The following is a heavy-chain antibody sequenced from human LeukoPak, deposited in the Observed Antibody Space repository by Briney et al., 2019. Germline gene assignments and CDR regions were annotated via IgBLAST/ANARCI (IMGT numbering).Heavy chain of an antibody. CDR1: GGSISSYY. Sequence: KCSETLSLTCTVSGGSISSYYWSWIRQPAGKGLEWIGRIYTSGSTNYNPSLKSRVTMSVDTSKNQFSLKLSSVTAADTAVYYCARGDIAAAGAPLGYWGQGTLVTVSS. CDR2: IYTSGST. J-gene: IGHJ4*02. V-gene: IGHV4-4*07. CDR3: ARGDIAAAGAPLGY. D-gene: IGHD6-13*01.